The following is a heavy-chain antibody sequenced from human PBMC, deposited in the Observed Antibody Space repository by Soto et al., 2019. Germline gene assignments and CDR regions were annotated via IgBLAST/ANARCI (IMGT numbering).Heavy chain of an antibody. V-gene: IGHV1-69*19. CDR3: EREVQVHTPAFVY. D-gene: IGHD3-10*01. J-gene: IGHJ4*02. CDR2: ISPMFGAA. Sequence: QVQLVQSGAEMKKPGSSVKVSCQSSGGTFNTYAMNWVRQAPGQGTEWMGDISPMFGAANYAPKFQGRVTITTDDSTGTSYMPLSSLTSEDTALYFGEREVQVHTPAFVYWGQGTLVTVSS. CDR1: GGTFNTYA.